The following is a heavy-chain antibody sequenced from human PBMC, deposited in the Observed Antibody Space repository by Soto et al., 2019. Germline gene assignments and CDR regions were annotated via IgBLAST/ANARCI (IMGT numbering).Heavy chain of an antibody. Sequence: EVHLLESGGGWVQPGGSLRLSCAASGFTFSNFAMSWVRHIPGKGLHWVSGITGSAGRAYYADSVKGRFTISRDNSRNTLYLQMSRLGAEDTAMYHCAVHLGQNYYTMDVWGQGTTVTVSS. J-gene: IGHJ6*02. V-gene: IGHV3-23*01. CDR2: ITGSAGRA. CDR3: AVHLGQNYYTMDV. CDR1: GFTFSNFA.